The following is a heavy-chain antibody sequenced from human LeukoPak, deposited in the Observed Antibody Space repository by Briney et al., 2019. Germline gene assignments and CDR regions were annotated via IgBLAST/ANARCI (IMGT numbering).Heavy chain of an antibody. CDR3: ASSTRSSTSCCFDY. D-gene: IGHD2-2*01. CDR2: INSDGSST. CDR1: GYTFSSYW. J-gene: IGHJ4*02. V-gene: IGHV3-74*01. Sequence: PGGTLRLSCAADGYTFSSYWMQWVRQAPGKGRVRVSRINSDGSSTIYADSVKGRFTISRDNDKKTLYMQMNRQRDEDTGVYFCASSTRSSTSCCFDYWGQGTLVTVSS.